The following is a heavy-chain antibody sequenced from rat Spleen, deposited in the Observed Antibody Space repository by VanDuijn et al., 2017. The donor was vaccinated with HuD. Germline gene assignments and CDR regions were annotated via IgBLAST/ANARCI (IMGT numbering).Heavy chain of an antibody. CDR3: ARHGSTGGFFDY. Sequence: EVQLVESGGGLVQPGRSLKLSCVASGFTFKNYWMTWVRQAPTKGLEWVATISYDGRSTYFRDPVKGRFTIFRDNAKTSLYLQMDSLRSEDTATYYCARHGSTGGFFDYWGQGVMVTVSS. J-gene: IGHJ2*01. D-gene: IGHD5-1*01. V-gene: IGHV5-29*01. CDR2: ISYDGRST. CDR1: GFTFKNYW.